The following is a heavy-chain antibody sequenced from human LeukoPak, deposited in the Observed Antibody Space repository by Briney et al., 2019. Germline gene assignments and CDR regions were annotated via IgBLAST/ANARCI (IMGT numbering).Heavy chain of an antibody. CDR1: GFTFRSYG. CDR3: AKDKGSSWSYWYFDL. Sequence: GGSLRLSCAASGFTFRSYGMSWVRQAPGKGLEWVSAISGSGGSTYYADSVKGRFTISRDNSKNTLYLQMNSLRAEDTAVYYCAKDKGSSWSYWYFDLWGRGTLVTVSS. J-gene: IGHJ2*01. CDR2: ISGSGGST. D-gene: IGHD6-13*01. V-gene: IGHV3-23*01.